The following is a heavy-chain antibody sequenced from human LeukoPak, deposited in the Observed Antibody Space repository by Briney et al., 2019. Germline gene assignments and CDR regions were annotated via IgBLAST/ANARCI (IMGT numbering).Heavy chain of an antibody. J-gene: IGHJ4*02. V-gene: IGHV3-64D*09. CDR2: INDYGTTT. CDR3: VKDLCGWYNFDY. D-gene: IGHD6-19*01. Sequence: GGSLRLSCSASRFTFSSCAMHWVRQAPGMGLEYVSGINDYGTTTHYGDSVRGRVTISRDDSKNTVHLQMSSLRAEDTAVYYCVKDLCGWYNFDYWGQGTLVTVSS. CDR1: RFTFSSCA.